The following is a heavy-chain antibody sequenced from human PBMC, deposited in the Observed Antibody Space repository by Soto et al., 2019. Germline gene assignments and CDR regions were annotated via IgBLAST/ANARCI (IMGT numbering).Heavy chain of an antibody. Sequence: GGSLRLSCAASGFTFSNFVMRWVRQTPGKGLEWVSTITETGGDTYYTDSVKGRFTISRDNSKNTLYPQMSSLRAEDTALYYCTKASSDRHHMDVWGQGTTVTVSS. J-gene: IGHJ6*02. CDR1: GFTFSNFV. CDR2: ITETGGDT. V-gene: IGHV3-23*01. CDR3: TKASSDRHHMDV.